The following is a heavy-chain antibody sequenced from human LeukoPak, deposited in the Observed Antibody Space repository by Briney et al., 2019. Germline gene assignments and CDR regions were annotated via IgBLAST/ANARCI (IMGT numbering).Heavy chain of an antibody. D-gene: IGHD3-22*01. Sequence: SETLSLTSTVSGGSISSGSYYWSWIRQPAGKGLEWIGRIYTSGSTNYNPSLKSRVTISVDTSKNQFSLKLSSVTAADTAVYYCARERPYDSSGYYYNFDYWGQGTLVTVSS. CDR2: IYTSGST. J-gene: IGHJ4*02. V-gene: IGHV4-61*02. CDR1: GGSISSGSYY. CDR3: ARERPYDSSGYYYNFDY.